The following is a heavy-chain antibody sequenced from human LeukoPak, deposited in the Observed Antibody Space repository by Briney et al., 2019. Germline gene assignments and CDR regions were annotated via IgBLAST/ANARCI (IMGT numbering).Heavy chain of an antibody. CDR3: ARHSSGWYGLDY. V-gene: IGHV3-21*04. J-gene: IGHJ4*02. D-gene: IGHD6-19*01. CDR1: GFTFSSYS. Sequence: GGSLRLSCAASGFTFSSYSMSWVRQAPGKGLEWVSSISSISSYIYYADSVKGRFTISRDNSKNTLYLQMNSLRAEDTAVYYCARHSSGWYGLDYWGQGTLVTVSS. CDR2: ISSISSYI.